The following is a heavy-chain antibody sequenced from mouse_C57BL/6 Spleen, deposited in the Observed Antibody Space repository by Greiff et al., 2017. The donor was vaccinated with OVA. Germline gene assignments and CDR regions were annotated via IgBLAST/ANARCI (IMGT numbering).Heavy chain of an antibody. D-gene: IGHD2-4*01. J-gene: IGHJ3*01. CDR3: ARGSTPSYDYDGWFAY. Sequence: QVQLQQPGAELVKPGASVKLSCKASGYTFTSYWMPWVQQRPGRGLEWIGRIDPNSGGTKYNEKFKSKATLTVDNPSSTAYMQLSSLTSEDSAVYYCARGSTPSYDYDGWFAYWGQGTLVTVSA. CDR2: IDPNSGGT. CDR1: GYTFTSYW. V-gene: IGHV1-72*01.